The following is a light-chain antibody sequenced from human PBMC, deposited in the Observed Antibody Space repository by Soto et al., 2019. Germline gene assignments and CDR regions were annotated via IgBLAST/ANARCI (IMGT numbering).Light chain of an antibody. V-gene: IGKV3-15*01. CDR2: GAS. Sequence: EIVMTQSPATLSVSPGERATHSCRASQSVSSNLAWYQQKPGQAPRLLIYGASTSATGIPARFSGSGSGTEFTLIISSLQSEDFAVYYCQQYNNWPRTFGQGTKVDIK. CDR1: QSVSSN. J-gene: IGKJ1*01. CDR3: QQYNNWPRT.